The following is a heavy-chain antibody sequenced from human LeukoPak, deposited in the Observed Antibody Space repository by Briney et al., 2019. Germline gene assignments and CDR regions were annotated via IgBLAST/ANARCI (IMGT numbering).Heavy chain of an antibody. CDR1: GGSISSYY. CDR3: AKARVRGVIPYYFDY. CDR2: IYTSGST. D-gene: IGHD3-10*01. Sequence: SEALSLTCTVSGGSISSYYWSWIRQPAGKGLEWIGRIYTSGSTNYNPSLKSRVTMSVDTSKNQFSLKLSSVTAADTAVYYCAKARVRGVIPYYFDYWGQGTLVTVSS. J-gene: IGHJ4*02. V-gene: IGHV4-4*07.